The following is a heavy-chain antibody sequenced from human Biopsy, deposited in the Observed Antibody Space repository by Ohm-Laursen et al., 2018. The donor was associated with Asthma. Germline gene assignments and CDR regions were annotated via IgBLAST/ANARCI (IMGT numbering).Heavy chain of an antibody. D-gene: IGHD6-19*01. J-gene: IGHJ4*02. CDR2: ISYDGSNK. Sequence: SLRLSCAASGFTFSSYGMHWVRQAPGKGLEWVAVISYDGSNKYYADSVKGRFTISRGNSKNTLYLQMNSLRAEDTAVYYCARESSVAGSSDFDYWGQGTLVTVSS. V-gene: IGHV3-30*03. CDR3: ARESSVAGSSDFDY. CDR1: GFTFSSYG.